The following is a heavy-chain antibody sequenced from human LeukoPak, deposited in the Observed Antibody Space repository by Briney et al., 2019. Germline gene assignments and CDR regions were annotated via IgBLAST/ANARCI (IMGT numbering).Heavy chain of an antibody. J-gene: IGHJ4*02. CDR1: GFTFSNYA. V-gene: IGHV3-64*01. Sequence: GGSLRLSCAASGFTFSNYAMHWVRQAPGKGLECVSAISSNGGSTYYANSVKGRFTISRDNPKNTLYLQMGSLRAEDMAVYYCARDLRLKELAYCGGDCLDYWGQGTLVTVSS. CDR3: ARDLRLKELAYCGGDCLDY. D-gene: IGHD2-21*02. CDR2: ISSNGGST.